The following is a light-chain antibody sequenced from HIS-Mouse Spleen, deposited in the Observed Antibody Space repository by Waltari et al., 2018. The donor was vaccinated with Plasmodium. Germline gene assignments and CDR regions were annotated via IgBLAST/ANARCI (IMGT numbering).Light chain of an antibody. V-gene: IGLV3-1*01. CDR1: KLGDKY. CDR3: QAWDSSTAWV. J-gene: IGLJ2*01. Sequence: SYELTQPPSVSVSPRQTASLPCSGDKLGDKYACWYQQKPGQSPVLVIYQDSKRPPGIPERFSGSNSGNTATLTISGTQAMDEADYYCQAWDSSTAWVFGGGTKLTVL. CDR2: QDS.